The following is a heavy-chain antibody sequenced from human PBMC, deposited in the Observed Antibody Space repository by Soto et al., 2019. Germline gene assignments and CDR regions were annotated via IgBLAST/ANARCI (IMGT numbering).Heavy chain of an antibody. Sequence: GGSLRLSCAASGFTFSIYAMSWVRQAPGKGLEWVSGISDSGGITSYADSVKGRFTIARDNSKNTLFLQMNSLRAEDTAVYYCAKRRSDNRGGTVTAGTPFDYRGQGTLVTVSS. D-gene: IGHD6-13*01. CDR1: GFTFSIYA. V-gene: IGHV3-23*01. CDR3: AKRRSDNRGGTVTAGTPFDY. J-gene: IGHJ4*02. CDR2: ISDSGGIT.